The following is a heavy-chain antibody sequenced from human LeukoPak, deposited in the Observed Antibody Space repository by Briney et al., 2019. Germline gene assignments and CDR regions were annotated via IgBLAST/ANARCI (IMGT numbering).Heavy chain of an antibody. Sequence: GGSLRLSCAASGFTFSSYGMHWVRQAPGKGLEWVAVISYDGSNKYYADSVKGRFTISRDNSKDTLYLQMNSLRAEDTAVYYCAKDRECSSTSCYPVHYYYGMDVWGQGITVTVSS. CDR3: AKDRECSSTSCYPVHYYYGMDV. CDR2: ISYDGSNK. J-gene: IGHJ6*02. D-gene: IGHD2-2*01. V-gene: IGHV3-30*18. CDR1: GFTFSSYG.